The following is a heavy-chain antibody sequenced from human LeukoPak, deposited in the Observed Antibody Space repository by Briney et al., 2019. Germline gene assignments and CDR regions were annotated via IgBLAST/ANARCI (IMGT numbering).Heavy chain of an antibody. D-gene: IGHD3-22*01. CDR3: ANLPSYYYDSSEGAFDI. CDR2: IWYDGSNK. CDR1: GFTFSSYG. V-gene: IGHV3-30*02. J-gene: IGHJ3*02. Sequence: GGSLRLSCAASGFTFSSYGMHWVRQAPGKGLEWVAVIWYDGSNKYYADSVKGRFTISRDNSKNTLYLQMNSLRAEDTAVYYCANLPSYYYDSSEGAFDIWGQGTMVTVSS.